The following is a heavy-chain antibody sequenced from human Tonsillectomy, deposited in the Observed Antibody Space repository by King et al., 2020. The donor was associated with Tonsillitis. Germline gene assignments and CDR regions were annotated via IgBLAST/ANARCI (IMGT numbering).Heavy chain of an antibody. CDR2: AHHSGST. V-gene: IGHV4-59*01. CDR3: ATKSTSYWHFDL. CDR1: GVSINNYY. J-gene: IGHJ2*01. Sequence: QLQESGPGLVKPSETLSLTCTVSGVSINNYYWSWIRQPPGQGLEWTGFAHHSGSTNYNPSLKSRLTMSVDTSKSQFSLNLKSVTAADTAVYYCATKSTSYWHFDLWGRGTLVTVSS.